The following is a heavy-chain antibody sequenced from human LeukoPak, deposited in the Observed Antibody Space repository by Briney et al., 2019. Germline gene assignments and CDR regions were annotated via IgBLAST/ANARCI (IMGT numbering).Heavy chain of an antibody. CDR3: ARDPPAVAANTYG. CDR2: IYSGGST. J-gene: IGHJ4*02. Sequence: GGSLGLSCAASGVTVSNNYMNWVRQAPGKGLEWVSLIYSGGSTYYADSVKGRFTISRDNSKNTLYHQMNSLRAEDTAVYYCARDPPAVAANTYGWGQGTLVTVSS. D-gene: IGHD6-6*01. V-gene: IGHV3-66*01. CDR1: GVTVSNNY.